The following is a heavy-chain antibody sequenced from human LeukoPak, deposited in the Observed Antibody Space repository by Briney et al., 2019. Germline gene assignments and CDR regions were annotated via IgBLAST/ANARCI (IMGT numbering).Heavy chain of an antibody. Sequence: GGSLRLSCAASGFTFSSYSMNWVRQAPGKGPEWVSYISTSGGTIYYADSVKGRFTISRDNAMNSLYLQMNSLRAEDTALYYCARRHYDTSGHVFDYWGQGTLVTVSS. D-gene: IGHD3-22*01. CDR2: ISTSGGTI. CDR1: GFTFSSYS. CDR3: ARRHYDTSGHVFDY. V-gene: IGHV3-48*01. J-gene: IGHJ4*02.